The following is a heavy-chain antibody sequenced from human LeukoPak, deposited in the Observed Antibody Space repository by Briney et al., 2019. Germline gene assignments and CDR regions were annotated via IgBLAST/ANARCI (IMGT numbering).Heavy chain of an antibody. V-gene: IGHV1-69*05. J-gene: IGHJ4*02. D-gene: IGHD1-26*01. CDR2: IIPIFGTA. CDR1: GGTFSSYA. CDR3: AADIVGAQLH. Sequence: SVKVSCKASGGTFSSYAISWVRQAPGQGLEWMGGIIPIFGTANYAQKFQGRVTITTDESTSTAYMELSSLRSEDTAVYYCAADIVGAQLHWGQGTLVTVSS.